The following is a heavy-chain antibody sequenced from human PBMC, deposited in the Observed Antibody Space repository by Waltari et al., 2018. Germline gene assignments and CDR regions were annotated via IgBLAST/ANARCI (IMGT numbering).Heavy chain of an antibody. J-gene: IGHJ3*02. V-gene: IGHV1-2*02. CDR3: ARDGSLDI. CDR1: GYSSIDYS. CDR2: IDPNIGAT. Sequence: QAQLVQSGAEVKKPGASVKVTCKASGYSSIDYSMPWLRQAPGQGLEWMRGIDPNIGATKYTQRLQGRVSMTRDTSISTVYMELSRLRSDDTAVFYCARDGSLDIWGQGTTVIVSS.